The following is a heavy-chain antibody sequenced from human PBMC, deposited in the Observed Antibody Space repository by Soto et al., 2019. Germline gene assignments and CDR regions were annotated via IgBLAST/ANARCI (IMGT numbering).Heavy chain of an antibody. CDR1: GFTFGDYA. CDR3: TRDPHYYGSGSYGAFDI. Sequence: SLRLSCTASGFTFGDYAMSWVRQAPGKGLEWVGFIRSKAYGGATEYAASVKGRFTLSRDDSKSIAYLQMNSLKTEDTAVYYCTRDPHYYGSGSYGAFDIWGQGTMVTVSS. J-gene: IGHJ3*02. D-gene: IGHD3-10*01. V-gene: IGHV3-49*04. CDR2: IRSKAYGGAT.